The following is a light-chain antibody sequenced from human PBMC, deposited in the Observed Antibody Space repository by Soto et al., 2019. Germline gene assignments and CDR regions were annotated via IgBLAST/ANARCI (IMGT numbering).Light chain of an antibody. Sequence: QSALTQPRSVSGSPGQSVTISCTGTSSDVGGYDYVSWYQHHPGEAPKLMIYDVTKRPSGVPDRLSGSKSGNTASLTISGLQAEDEADYYCCSYAGSYTVVFGGGTKLTVL. V-gene: IGLV2-11*01. J-gene: IGLJ3*02. CDR2: DVT. CDR1: SSDVGGYDY. CDR3: CSYAGSYTVV.